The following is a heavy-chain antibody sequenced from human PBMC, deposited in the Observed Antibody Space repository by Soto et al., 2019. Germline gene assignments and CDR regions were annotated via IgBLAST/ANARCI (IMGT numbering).Heavy chain of an antibody. V-gene: IGHV3-15*01. D-gene: IGHD2-2*01. J-gene: IGHJ6*02. Sequence: PGGSLRLSCAASGFTFSNAWMSWVRQAPGKGLEWVGRIKSKTDGGTTDYAAPVKGRFTISRDDSKNTLYLQMNSLKTEDTAVYYCTTDLPPNQLLPSYYYYGMDVWGQGTTVTVS. CDR2: IKSKTDGGTT. CDR1: GFTFSNAW. CDR3: TTDLPPNQLLPSYYYYGMDV.